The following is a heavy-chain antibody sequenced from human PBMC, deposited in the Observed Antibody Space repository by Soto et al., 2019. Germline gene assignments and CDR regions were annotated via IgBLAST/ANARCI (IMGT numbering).Heavy chain of an antibody. CDR3: ARDLGGSYYAPVDY. V-gene: IGHV1-18*01. CDR2: ISAYNGNT. D-gene: IGHD1-26*01. CDR1: GYTFTSYG. Sequence: QVQLVQSGAEVKKPGASVKVSCKASGYTFTSYGISWVRQAPGQGLEWMGWISAYNGNTKYAQKLQGRVTTTTDTATRTANMEHRSLRTEDTAVNYCARDLGGSYYAPVDYWGQGTLVTVSS. J-gene: IGHJ4*02.